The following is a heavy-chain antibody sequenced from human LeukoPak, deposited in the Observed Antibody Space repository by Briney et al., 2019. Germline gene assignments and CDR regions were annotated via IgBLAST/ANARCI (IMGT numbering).Heavy chain of an antibody. J-gene: IGHJ4*02. CDR3: AKGAGRWGLYYFDY. D-gene: IGHD6-13*01. Sequence: QTGGSLRLSCAASGFTFSSYGMHWVRQAPGKGLEWVAVIWYDGSNKYYADSVKGRFTISRDNSKNTLYLQMNSLRAEDTAVYYCAKGAGRWGLYYFDYWGQGTLVTVSS. CDR2: IWYDGSNK. CDR1: GFTFSSYG. V-gene: IGHV3-30*02.